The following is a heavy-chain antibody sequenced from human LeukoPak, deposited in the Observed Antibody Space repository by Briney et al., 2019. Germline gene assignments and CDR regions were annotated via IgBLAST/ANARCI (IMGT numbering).Heavy chain of an antibody. Sequence: KAGGSLRLSCAASGFTFSTYSMNWVRQAPGKGLEWVSSISSSSTYIFYADSVKGRFTISRDNAKNSLYLQMNSLRAEDTAVYYCGSYYYGSGSYNGAFDYWGQGSLVTVSS. J-gene: IGHJ4*02. CDR3: GSYYYGSGSYNGAFDY. CDR2: ISSSSTYI. V-gene: IGHV3-21*06. CDR1: GFTFSTYS. D-gene: IGHD3-10*01.